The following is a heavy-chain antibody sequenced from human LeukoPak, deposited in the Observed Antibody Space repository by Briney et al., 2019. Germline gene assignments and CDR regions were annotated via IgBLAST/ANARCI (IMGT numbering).Heavy chain of an antibody. J-gene: IGHJ4*02. CDR3: ARDIQLWSIRGLFL. Sequence: GGSLRLSCAASDFTFSSYAMSWVRQAPGKGLEWVSTISGSAGSTYYADSVKGRFTISRDNSKNTLYLQMNSLRAEDTAVYYCARDIQLWSIRGLFLWGQGTLVTVSS. D-gene: IGHD5-18*01. V-gene: IGHV3-23*01. CDR2: ISGSAGST. CDR1: DFTFSSYA.